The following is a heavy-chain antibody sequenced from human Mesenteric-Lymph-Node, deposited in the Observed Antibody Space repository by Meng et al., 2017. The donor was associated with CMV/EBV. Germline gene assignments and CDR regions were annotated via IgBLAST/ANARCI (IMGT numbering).Heavy chain of an antibody. CDR1: AFTFSSYG. V-gene: IGHV3-30*19. Sequence: GESLKISCAASAFTFSSYGMHWVRQAPGKGLEWVAVISYDGSNKYYADSVKGRFTISRDNSKNTLYLQMNSLRAEDTAVYYCAKDQGGTTRGTFDIWGQGTMVTVSS. J-gene: IGHJ3*02. D-gene: IGHD1-7*01. CDR3: AKDQGGTTRGTFDI. CDR2: ISYDGSNK.